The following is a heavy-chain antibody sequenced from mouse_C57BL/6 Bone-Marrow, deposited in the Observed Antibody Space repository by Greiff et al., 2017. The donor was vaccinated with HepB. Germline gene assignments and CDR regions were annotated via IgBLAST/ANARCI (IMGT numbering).Heavy chain of an antibody. J-gene: IGHJ3*01. V-gene: IGHV1-50*01. D-gene: IGHD2-5*01. CDR1: GYTFTSYW. CDR3: ARVYYSNHTGWFAY. Sequence: QVQLKQSGAELVKPGASVKLSCKASGYTFTSYWMQWVKQRPGQGLEWIGEIDPSDSYTNYNQKFKGKATLTVDTSSSTAYMQLSSLTSEDSAVYYCARVYYSNHTGWFAYWGQGTLVTVSA. CDR2: IDPSDSYT.